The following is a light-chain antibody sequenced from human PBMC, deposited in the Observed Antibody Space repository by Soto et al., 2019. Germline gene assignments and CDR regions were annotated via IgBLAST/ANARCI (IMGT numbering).Light chain of an antibody. J-gene: IGKJ4*01. CDR1: QGISSY. V-gene: IGKV1-9*01. CDR3: QQLNSYPPF. CDR2: AAS. Sequence: DIQLTQSPSFLSASVGDRVTITCRASQGISSYLAWYQQKPGKAPKLLIYAASTLEHGVPSRFSGSGSGTEFTLTIRRLQLEDFATYYCQQLNSYPPFFGGGPKVEIK.